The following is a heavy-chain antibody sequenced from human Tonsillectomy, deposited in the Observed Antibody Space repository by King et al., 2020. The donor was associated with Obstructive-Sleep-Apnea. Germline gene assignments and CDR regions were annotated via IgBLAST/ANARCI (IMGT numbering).Heavy chain of an antibody. CDR3: ARSGYGSGSYYAAFDI. D-gene: IGHD3-10*01. J-gene: IGHJ3*02. CDR1: AGTFSSYA. V-gene: IGHV1-69*01. Sequence: QLVQSGAEVKKPGSSVKVSCKASAGTFSSYAISWLRQAPGQGLEWMGGIIPIFGTVNYAEKFQGRVTITADESTSTAYMELSSLRSEDTAVYYCARSGYGSGSYYAAFDIWGQGTMVTVSS. CDR2: IIPIFGTV.